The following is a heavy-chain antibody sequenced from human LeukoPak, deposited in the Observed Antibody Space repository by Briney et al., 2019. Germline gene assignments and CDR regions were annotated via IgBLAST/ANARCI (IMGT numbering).Heavy chain of an antibody. D-gene: IGHD2-2*01. Sequence: GSLRLSCAASGFTFSSYGMHWVRQAPGKGLEWVAVISYDGSDKYYADSVKGRFTISRDNSKNTLYLQMNSLRAEDTAVYYCAKEGDIVVVPAAIGAFDIWGQGTMVTVSS. CDR3: AKEGDIVVVPAAIGAFDI. J-gene: IGHJ3*02. V-gene: IGHV3-30*18. CDR2: ISYDGSDK. CDR1: GFTFSSYG.